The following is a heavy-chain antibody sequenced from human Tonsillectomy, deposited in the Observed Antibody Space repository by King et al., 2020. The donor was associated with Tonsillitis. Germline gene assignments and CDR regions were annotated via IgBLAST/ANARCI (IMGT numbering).Heavy chain of an antibody. V-gene: IGHV3-21*01. Sequence: VQLVESGGGLVKPGGSLRLSCAASGFTFSSYSMNWVRQAPGKGLEWVSSISRSSSYIYYADSVKGRFTISRDNAKNSLYLQMNSLRAEDTAVYYCARVQGGSSSGWRSDYWGQGTLVTVSS. D-gene: IGHD6-19*01. CDR1: GFTFSSYS. CDR2: ISRSSSYI. J-gene: IGHJ4*02. CDR3: ARVQGGSSSGWRSDY.